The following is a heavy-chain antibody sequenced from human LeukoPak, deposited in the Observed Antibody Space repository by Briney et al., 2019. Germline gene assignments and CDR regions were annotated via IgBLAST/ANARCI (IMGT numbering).Heavy chain of an antibody. J-gene: IGHJ4*02. CDR2: IKQDGSEK. Sequence: HPGGSLRLSRAASGFTFSSYWMTWVRQAPGKGLEWVANIKQDGSEKYCVDSLKGRFTISRDNAKNSLYLQMNSLTAEDTAVYYCARDPPVTAKDWGQGTLVTVSS. CDR1: GFTFSSYW. V-gene: IGHV3-7*01. CDR3: ARDPPVTAKD. D-gene: IGHD2-21*02.